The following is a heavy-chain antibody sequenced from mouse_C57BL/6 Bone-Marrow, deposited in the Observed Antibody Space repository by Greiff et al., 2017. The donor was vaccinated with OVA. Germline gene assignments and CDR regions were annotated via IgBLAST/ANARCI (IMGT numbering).Heavy chain of an antibody. Sequence: EVQLVESGGGLVKPGGSLKLSCAASGFTFSSYAMSWVRQTPEKRLEWVATISDGGSYTYYPDNVKGRFTISRDNAKNDLYLQMSHLKSEDTAMYYCARDRRYDYSAWFAYWGQGTLVTVSA. D-gene: IGHD2-4*01. CDR1: GFTFSSYA. CDR3: ARDRRYDYSAWFAY. V-gene: IGHV5-4*01. J-gene: IGHJ3*01. CDR2: ISDGGSYT.